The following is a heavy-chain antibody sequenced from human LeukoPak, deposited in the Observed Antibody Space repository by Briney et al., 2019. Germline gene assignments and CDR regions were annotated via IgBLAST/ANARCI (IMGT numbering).Heavy chain of an antibody. Sequence: GGSLRLSCAASGFTVSSNYMSWVRQAPGKGLEWVSDIYSGGSTYYADSVKGRFTISGDNSKNTLYLQMNSLRAEDTAVYYCARDLSGWYYFDYWGQGTLVTVSS. D-gene: IGHD6-19*01. J-gene: IGHJ4*02. CDR1: GFTVSSNY. CDR3: ARDLSGWYYFDY. CDR2: IYSGGST. V-gene: IGHV3-66*02.